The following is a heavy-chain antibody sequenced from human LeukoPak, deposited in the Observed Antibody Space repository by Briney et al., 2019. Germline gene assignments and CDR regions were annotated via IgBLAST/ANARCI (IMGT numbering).Heavy chain of an antibody. V-gene: IGHV5-51*01. J-gene: IGHJ6*03. D-gene: IGHD3-3*01. Sequence: GESLKISCKGSGYSFTSYWIGWVRQMPGKGLEWMGIIYPGDSDTRYSPSFQGQVTISADKSISTAYLQWSSLKASDTAMYYCARRARYDFWSGTYSYYMDVWGKGTTVTVSS. CDR1: GYSFTSYW. CDR3: ARRARYDFWSGTYSYYMDV. CDR2: IYPGDSDT.